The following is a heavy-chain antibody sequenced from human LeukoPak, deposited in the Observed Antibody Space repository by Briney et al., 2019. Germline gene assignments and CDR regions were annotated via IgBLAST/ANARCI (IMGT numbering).Heavy chain of an antibody. Sequence: GESLRLSCAASGFTFSNYAMHWVRQAPGKGLEWVAVISYDGSNKYYADSVKGRFTISRDNFKNTLSLQMNGLRVEDTALYYCVNSGFDPWGQGTLVTVSS. CDR1: GFTFSNYA. CDR2: ISYDGSNK. V-gene: IGHV3-30*04. J-gene: IGHJ5*02. D-gene: IGHD3-10*01. CDR3: VNSGFDP.